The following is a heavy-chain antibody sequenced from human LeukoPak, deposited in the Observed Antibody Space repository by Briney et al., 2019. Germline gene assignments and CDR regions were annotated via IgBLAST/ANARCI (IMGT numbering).Heavy chain of an antibody. D-gene: IGHD3-16*01. CDR3: ALLSPFDY. Sequence: ASVKVSCKASGYTFTGYYMHWVRQAPGQGLEWMGWINPNSGGTNYAQKFQGRVTMTEDTSTDTAYMELSSLRSEDTAVYYCALLSPFDYWGQGTLVTVSS. CDR2: INPNSGGT. CDR1: GYTFTGYY. J-gene: IGHJ4*02. V-gene: IGHV1-2*02.